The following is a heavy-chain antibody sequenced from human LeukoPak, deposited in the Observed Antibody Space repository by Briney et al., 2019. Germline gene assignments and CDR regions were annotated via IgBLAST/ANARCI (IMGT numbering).Heavy chain of an antibody. Sequence: ASVKVSCKASGYTFTGYYMHWVRQAPGQGLEWMGWINPNSGGTNYAQKFQGRVTMTRDTSISTAYMELSRLRSDDTAVYYCAREILADTAMVTYFVYWGQGTLVTVSS. V-gene: IGHV1-2*02. CDR1: GYTFTGYY. D-gene: IGHD5-18*01. CDR3: AREILADTAMVTYFVY. J-gene: IGHJ4*02. CDR2: INPNSGGT.